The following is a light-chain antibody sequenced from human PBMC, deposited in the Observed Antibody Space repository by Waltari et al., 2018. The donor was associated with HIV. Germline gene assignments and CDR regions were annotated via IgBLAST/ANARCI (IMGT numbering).Light chain of an antibody. CDR2: DAS. CDR3: QQTYTTPHT. V-gene: IGKV1-39*01. J-gene: IGKJ5*01. Sequence: DIQMTQSPSSLSASVGVRVTINCRTSQYINTYLNWYQQTPGKAPNLLIFDASNFQDGVPSRFSGRGSGTNFTLTVSSLHAEDVGTYFCQQTYTTPHTFGQGTRLEIE. CDR1: QYINTY.